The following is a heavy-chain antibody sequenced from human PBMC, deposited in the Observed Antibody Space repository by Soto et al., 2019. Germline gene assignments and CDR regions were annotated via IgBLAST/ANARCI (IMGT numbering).Heavy chain of an antibody. CDR2: ISWDSGRR. CDR3: AKGPCSSVNCYFDY. Sequence: EVQLVESGGGFVQPGRSLRLSCTTSGFTFDNYGLNWVRQAPGKGLEWVSGISWDSGRRVYADSVKGRFTISRDIAKNSLYLQMNSLRVEDTALYICAKGPCSSVNCYFDYWGRGTLVTVSS. V-gene: IGHV3-9*01. D-gene: IGHD2-2*01. CDR1: GFTFDNYG. J-gene: IGHJ4*02.